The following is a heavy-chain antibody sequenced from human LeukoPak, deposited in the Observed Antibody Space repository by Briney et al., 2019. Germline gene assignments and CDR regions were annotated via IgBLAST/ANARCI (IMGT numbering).Heavy chain of an antibody. CDR3: AREDYVWGSYRYGPLDY. V-gene: IGHV3-23*01. D-gene: IGHD3-16*02. Sequence: GGSLRLSCAASGFTFSSYAMSWVRQAPGKGLEWVSCINGGGYTYYADSVKGRFTISRDNSKNTLYLQMNSLRAEDTAVYYCAREDYVWGSYRYGPLDYWGQGTLVTVSS. J-gene: IGHJ4*02. CDR2: INGGGYT. CDR1: GFTFSSYA.